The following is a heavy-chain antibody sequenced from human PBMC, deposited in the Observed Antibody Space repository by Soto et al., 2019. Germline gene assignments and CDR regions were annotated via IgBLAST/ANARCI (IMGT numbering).Heavy chain of an antibody. Sequence: PCRTMRPPCTVCAIRLYDSSIISPRPAPGKGLEWVSCSSHTGTNAYYAYSGRWRFTISKDRADNSHNLQMTCLRAEDTAVYHCARARGNDWYSDYWGQGTRGAVAT. V-gene: IGHV3-21*06. CDR1: AIRLYDSS. CDR2: SSHTGTNA. D-gene: IGHD5-12*01. CDR3: ARARGNDWYSDY. J-gene: IGHJ4*02.